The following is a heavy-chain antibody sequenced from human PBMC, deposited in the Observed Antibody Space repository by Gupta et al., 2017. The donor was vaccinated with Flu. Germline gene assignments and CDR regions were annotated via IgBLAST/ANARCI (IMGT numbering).Heavy chain of an antibody. CDR2: INHSGST. CDR1: GGSFSGYY. CDR3: ARSLGWGSSWYRGSLWFDP. D-gene: IGHD6-13*01. J-gene: IGHJ5*02. V-gene: IGHV4-34*01. Sequence: QVQLQQWGAGLLKPSETLSLTCAVYGGSFSGYYWSWIRQPPGKGLEWIGEINHSGSTNYNPSLKSRVTISVDTSKNQFSLKLSSVTAADTAVYYCARSLGWGSSWYRGSLWFDPWGQGTLVTVSS.